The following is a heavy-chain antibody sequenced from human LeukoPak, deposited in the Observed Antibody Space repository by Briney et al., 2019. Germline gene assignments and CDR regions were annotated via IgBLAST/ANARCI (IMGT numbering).Heavy chain of an antibody. CDR2: IYYSGST. V-gene: IGHV4-59*01. Sequence: SETLSLTCAVYGGSFSGYYWSWIRQPPGKGLEWIGYIYYSGSTNYNPSLKSRVTISVDTSKNQFSLKLSSVTAADTAVYYCARVPGGYKTYYFDYWGQGTLVTVSS. D-gene: IGHD5-24*01. J-gene: IGHJ4*02. CDR3: ARVPGGYKTYYFDY. CDR1: GGSFSGYY.